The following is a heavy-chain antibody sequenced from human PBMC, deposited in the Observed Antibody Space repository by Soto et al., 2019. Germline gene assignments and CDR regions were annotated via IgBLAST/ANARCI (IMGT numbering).Heavy chain of an antibody. CDR1: GFIFDDYA. V-gene: IGHV3-9*01. J-gene: IGHJ6*02. CDR2: IDWNSGSL. Sequence: GGSLRLSCAASGFIFDDYAMHWVRQTPGKGLEWVSAIDWNSGSLDYAASVKGRFSISRDNTENSLYLQMNNLRPEDTALYYCTKSRGCYFTFYGMDVWGRGTTVTVSS. D-gene: IGHD1-26*01. CDR3: TKSRGCYFTFYGMDV.